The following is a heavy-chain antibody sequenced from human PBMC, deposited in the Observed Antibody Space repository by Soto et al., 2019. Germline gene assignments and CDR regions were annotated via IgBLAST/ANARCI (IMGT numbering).Heavy chain of an antibody. D-gene: IGHD2-2*01. Sequence: QVQLVQSGSEVKEPGASVKVSCKASGYTFSRYGISWVRQAPGQGLEWMAWTSANNDNTNYAEKPQGRVTLTTDTSTGTAYMELRSLRSDDTAVYYCARDERGTCTGTNCYYFDYWGQGTLVTVSS. J-gene: IGHJ4*02. V-gene: IGHV1-18*04. CDR2: TSANNDNT. CDR1: GYTFSRYG. CDR3: ARDERGTCTGTNCYYFDY.